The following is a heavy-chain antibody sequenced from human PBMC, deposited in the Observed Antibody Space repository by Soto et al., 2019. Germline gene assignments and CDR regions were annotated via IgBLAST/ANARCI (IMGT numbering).Heavy chain of an antibody. J-gene: IGHJ4*02. Sequence: ASMKVSCKSSGYPFTANAVHWVRQAPGQRLEWMGWINTGKGNTYYSQNFQGRVTITRDTSASTVYMELSSLRSEDTALYYCVRERRGGLIDYWGQGTLVTVSS. CDR1: GYPFTANA. CDR3: VRERRGGLIDY. D-gene: IGHD3-10*01. CDR2: INTGKGNT. V-gene: IGHV1-3*04.